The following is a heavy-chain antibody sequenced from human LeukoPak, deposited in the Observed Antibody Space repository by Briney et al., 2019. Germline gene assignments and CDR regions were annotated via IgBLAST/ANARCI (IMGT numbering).Heavy chain of an antibody. V-gene: IGHV4-30-4*01. CDR1: GGSISSGDYY. CDR3: ARGGVINLLYYYYGMDV. CDR2: IYYSGST. Sequence: SQTLSLTCTVSGGSISSGDYYWSWIRQPPGKGLEWIGYIYYSGSTYYNPSLKSRVTISVDTSKTQFSLKLSSVTAADTAVYYCARGGVINLLYYYYGMDVWGKGTTVTVSS. J-gene: IGHJ6*04. D-gene: IGHD3-10*01.